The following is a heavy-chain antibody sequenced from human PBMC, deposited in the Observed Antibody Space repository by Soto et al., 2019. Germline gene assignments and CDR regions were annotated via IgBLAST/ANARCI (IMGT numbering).Heavy chain of an antibody. CDR3: AKIIYIVGATAAGRRPKNDAFDI. CDR2: ISGSGGST. Sequence: GGSLRLSCAASGFTFSSYAMSWVRQAPGKGLEWVSAISGSGGSTYYADSVKGRFTISRDNSKNTLYLQMNSLRAEDTAVYYCAKIIYIVGATAAGRRPKNDAFDIWGQGTMVTVSS. J-gene: IGHJ3*02. V-gene: IGHV3-23*01. CDR1: GFTFSSYA. D-gene: IGHD1-26*01.